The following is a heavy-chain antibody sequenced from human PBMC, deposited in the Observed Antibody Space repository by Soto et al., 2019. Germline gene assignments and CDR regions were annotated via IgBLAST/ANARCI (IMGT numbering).Heavy chain of an antibody. CDR1: GGSISSSSYY. Sequence: SETLSLTCTVSGGSISSSSYYWGWIRQPPGKGLEWIGSIYYSGSTYYNPSLKSRVTISVDTSKNQFSLKLSSVTAADTAVYYCAIQGYCPNGECSPYSAYMAVCGKGTTVTSSS. D-gene: IGHD2-8*01. J-gene: IGHJ6*03. CDR3: AIQGYCPNGECSPYSAYMAV. V-gene: IGHV4-39*01. CDR2: IYYSGST.